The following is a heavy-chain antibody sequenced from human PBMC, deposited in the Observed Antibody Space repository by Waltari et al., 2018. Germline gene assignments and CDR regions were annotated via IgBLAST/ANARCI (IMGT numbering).Heavy chain of an antibody. CDR1: GFPFRSYD. J-gene: IGHJ2*01. CDR2: IGTAGDT. Sequence: EVQLVASGGGLFQPGGSVRLPCAASGFPFRSYDMHWVRQATGKGLEWVSAIGTAGDTYYPGSVKGRFTISRENAKNSLYLQMNSLRAGDTAVYYCARRTIDWYFDLWGRGTLVTVSS. CDR3: ARRTIDWYFDL. V-gene: IGHV3-13*01.